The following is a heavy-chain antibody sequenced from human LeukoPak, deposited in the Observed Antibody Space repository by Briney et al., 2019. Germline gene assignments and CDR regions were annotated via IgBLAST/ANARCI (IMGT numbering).Heavy chain of an antibody. V-gene: IGHV4-61*02. CDR3: ARLATPSTMAARSRSWFES. CDR1: GGSISSGSYY. CDR2: ISSSGST. J-gene: IGHJ5*01. Sequence: SQTLSLTCTVSGGSISSGSYYWSWIRQPAGKGLEWIGRISSSGSTNYSPSLKSRVTISVDTSKNQFSLKVSSVTAADTAVYYCARLATPSTMAARSRSWFESWGQGTLVTVSS. D-gene: IGHD6-6*01.